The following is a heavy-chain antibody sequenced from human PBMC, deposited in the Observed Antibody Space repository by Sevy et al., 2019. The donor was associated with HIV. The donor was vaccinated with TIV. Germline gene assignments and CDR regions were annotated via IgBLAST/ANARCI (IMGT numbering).Heavy chain of an antibody. Sequence: SETLSLTCSVSGGSIRSSPYYWGWIRQSPGKGLEWIGSTYYSGCTYYNPSLKSRVMISVDTSRSQFSLKLNSVTAADTAVYYCAASLPLNVVCSSTSCYGAFDYWGQGTAVTVSS. J-gene: IGHJ4*02. V-gene: IGHV4-39*01. CDR1: GGSIRSSPYY. CDR3: AASLPLNVVCSSTSCYGAFDY. D-gene: IGHD2-2*01. CDR2: TYYSGCT.